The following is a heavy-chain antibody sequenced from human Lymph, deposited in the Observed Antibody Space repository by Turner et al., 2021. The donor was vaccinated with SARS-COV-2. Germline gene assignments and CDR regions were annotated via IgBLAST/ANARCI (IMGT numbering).Heavy chain of an antibody. J-gene: IGHJ4*02. D-gene: IGHD5-12*01. CDR2: IKQDGSEK. Sequence: EVQLVESGGGLVQPGGSMRLSCAASGFTFSAYWMGWVRQAPGKGLGWVANIKQDGSEKYYVDSVKGRFTISRDNAKNSLYLQMNSLRAEDTAVYYCARVEMATISFDYWGQGTLVTVSS. CDR1: GFTFSAYW. V-gene: IGHV3-7*01. CDR3: ARVEMATISFDY.